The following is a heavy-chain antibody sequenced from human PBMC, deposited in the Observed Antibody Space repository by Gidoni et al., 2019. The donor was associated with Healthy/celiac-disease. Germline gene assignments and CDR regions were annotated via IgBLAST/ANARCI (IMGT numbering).Heavy chain of an antibody. CDR2: ISAYNGNT. Sequence: QVQLVQSGAEVKKPGASVKVSCKSSGYTFTSYGISWVRQAPGQGLEWMGWISAYNGNTNDAQKLQGRVTMTTDTSTSTAYMELRSLRSDDTAVYYCAREGDYYGSGMRFYYYYGMDVWGQGTTVTVSS. CDR1: GYTFTSYG. V-gene: IGHV1-18*01. D-gene: IGHD3-10*01. J-gene: IGHJ6*02. CDR3: AREGDYYGSGMRFYYYYGMDV.